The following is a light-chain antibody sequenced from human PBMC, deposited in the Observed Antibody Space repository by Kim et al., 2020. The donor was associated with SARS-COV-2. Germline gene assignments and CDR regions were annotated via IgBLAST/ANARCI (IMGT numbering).Light chain of an antibody. CDR2: GNT. J-gene: IGLJ2*01. Sequence: QSVLTQSPSVSGAPGQRVTISCTGSTSNIGAGYEVHWYQQLPGTAPKLLIYGNTNRPSGVPDRFSASKSGTSASLAITGLQAGDEADYYCQSFDSILSGSLFGGGTKVTVL. V-gene: IGLV1-40*01. CDR3: QSFDSILSGSL. CDR1: TSNIGAGYE.